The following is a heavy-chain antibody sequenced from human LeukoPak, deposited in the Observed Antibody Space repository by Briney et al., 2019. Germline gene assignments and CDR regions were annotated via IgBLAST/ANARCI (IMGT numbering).Heavy chain of an antibody. CDR1: GYTFTSYD. D-gene: IGHD3-10*01. CDR3: ARREITMVRGVIVWFDP. Sequence: ASVKVSCKVSGYTFTSYDINWVRQATGQGLEWMGWMNPNSGNTGYAQKFQGRVTMTRNTSISTAYMELSSLRSEDTAVYYCARREITMVRGVIVWFDPWGQGTLVTVSS. V-gene: IGHV1-8*01. J-gene: IGHJ5*02. CDR2: MNPNSGNT.